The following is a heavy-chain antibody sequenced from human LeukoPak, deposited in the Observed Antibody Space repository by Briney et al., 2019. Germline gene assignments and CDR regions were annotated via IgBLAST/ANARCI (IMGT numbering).Heavy chain of an antibody. V-gene: IGHV4-38-2*01. D-gene: IGHD3-10*01. Sequence: PSETLSLTCAVSGYSISSGYYWGWIRQPPGKGLEWIGSIYHSGSTYYNPSLKSRVTISVDTSKNQFSLKLSSVTAADTAVYYCASLVWGVIIRYELYRGQGTLVTVSS. CDR1: GYSISSGYY. J-gene: IGHJ4*02. CDR3: ASLVWGVIIRYELY. CDR2: IYHSGST.